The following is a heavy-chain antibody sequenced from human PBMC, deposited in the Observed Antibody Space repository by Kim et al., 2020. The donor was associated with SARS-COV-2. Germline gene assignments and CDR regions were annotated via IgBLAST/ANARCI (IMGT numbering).Heavy chain of an antibody. J-gene: IGHJ4*02. CDR3: ARARGLSYFDS. D-gene: IGHD2-2*01. V-gene: IGHV4-31*11. CDR2: ISYSGNS. Sequence: SETLSLTCAVSGDSISSDGYYWSWIRQHPGKGLEWIGGISYSGNSYYNPSLKSRLTVSVNTSKNHFSLDLNSVTPADTAVYYCARARGLSYFDSWGQGTLVTVSS. CDR1: GDSISSDGYY.